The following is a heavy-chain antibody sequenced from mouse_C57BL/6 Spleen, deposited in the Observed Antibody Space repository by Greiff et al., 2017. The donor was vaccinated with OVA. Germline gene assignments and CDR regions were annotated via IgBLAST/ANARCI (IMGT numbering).Heavy chain of an antibody. V-gene: IGHV1-85*01. D-gene: IGHD1-1*01. Sequence: SGPELVKPGASVKLSCKASGYTFTSYDINWVKQRPGQGLEWIGCIYPRDGSTKYNEKFKGKATLTVDTSSSTAYMELHSLTSEDSAVYCCAPYSSSSWLEYWGQGTLVTVSA. CDR1: GYTFTSYD. CDR2: IYPRDGST. J-gene: IGHJ3*01. CDR3: APYSSSSWLEY.